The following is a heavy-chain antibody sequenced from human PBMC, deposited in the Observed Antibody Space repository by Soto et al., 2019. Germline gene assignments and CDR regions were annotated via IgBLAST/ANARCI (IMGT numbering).Heavy chain of an antibody. D-gene: IGHD1-1*01. Sequence: SETLSLTCAVSGVSISSGGYSWNWIRQPPGKGLEWIGYIYHSGSTSYNPSLESRVTISVDTSKNQFSLKLSSVTAADTAVYYCARGRTIANWFDAWGQGTPVTVSS. CDR1: GVSISSGGYS. J-gene: IGHJ5*02. CDR2: IYHSGST. CDR3: ARGRTIANWFDA. V-gene: IGHV4-30-2*01.